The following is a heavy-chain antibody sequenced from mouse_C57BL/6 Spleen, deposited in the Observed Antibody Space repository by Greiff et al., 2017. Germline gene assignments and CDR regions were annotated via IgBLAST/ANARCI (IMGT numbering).Heavy chain of an antibody. V-gene: IGHV1-82*01. CDR2: IYPGDGDT. D-gene: IGHD4-1*01. CDR3: AKGTGTKDY. CDR1: GYAFSSSW. J-gene: IGHJ2*01. Sequence: VQRVESGPELVKPGASVKISCKASGYAFSSSWMNWVKQRPGKGLEWIGRIYPGDGDTNYNGKFKGKATLTADKSSSTAYMQLSSLTSEDSAVYFCAKGTGTKDYWGQGTTLTVSS.